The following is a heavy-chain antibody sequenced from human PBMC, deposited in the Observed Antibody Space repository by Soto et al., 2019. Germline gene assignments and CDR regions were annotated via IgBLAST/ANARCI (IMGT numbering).Heavy chain of an antibody. Sequence: GESLKISCKGSGYSFSTYSIGWVRQMPGKGLEWMGNIHSGDSNARYSPSFQGQVTISADKSISTAYLQWSSLKASDTAMYYCARTLYCSSTSCRDYYGMDVWGQGTTVTVSS. V-gene: IGHV5-51*01. J-gene: IGHJ6*02. CDR1: GYSFSTYS. CDR3: ARTLYCSSTSCRDYYGMDV. D-gene: IGHD2-2*01. CDR2: IHSGDSNA.